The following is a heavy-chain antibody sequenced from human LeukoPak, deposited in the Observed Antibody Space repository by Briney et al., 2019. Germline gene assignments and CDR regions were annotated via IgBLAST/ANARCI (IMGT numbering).Heavy chain of an antibody. CDR1: GYTFTSYG. Sequence: APVKVSCKASGYTFTSYGITWVRQAPGQGLEWMGWISAYNGNTNHAQKVQGRVTMTTDTSTSTAYMELRSLRSDDTAVYYCARVSHYYGSEIEYWGQGILVTVSS. CDR3: ARVSHYYGSEIEY. CDR2: ISAYNGNT. V-gene: IGHV1-18*01. J-gene: IGHJ4*02. D-gene: IGHD3-10*01.